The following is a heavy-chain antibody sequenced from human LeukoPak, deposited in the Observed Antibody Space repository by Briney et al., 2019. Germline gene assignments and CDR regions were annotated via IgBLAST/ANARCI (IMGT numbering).Heavy chain of an antibody. D-gene: IGHD2-2*01. CDR3: ARGPIVVVPAAIRSYWYFDL. J-gene: IGHJ2*01. Sequence: SVKVSCKASGGTFSSYAISGVRQAPGQGLEWMGGIIPIFGTANYAQKFQGRVTITTDGSTSTAYTELSSLRSEDTAVYSCARGPIVVVPAAIRSYWYFDLWGRGTLVTVSS. CDR1: GGTFSSYA. CDR2: IIPIFGTA. V-gene: IGHV1-69*05.